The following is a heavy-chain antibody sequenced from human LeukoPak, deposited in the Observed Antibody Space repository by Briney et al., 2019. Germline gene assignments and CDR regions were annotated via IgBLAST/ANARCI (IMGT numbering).Heavy chain of an antibody. CDR2: ISYGGSNK. V-gene: IGHV3-30*04. CDR1: GFTFSSYA. Sequence: PGGSLRLSCAASGFTFSSYAMHWVRQAPGKGLEWVAVISYGGSNKYYADSVKGRFTISRDNSKNTLYLQMNSLRAEDTAVYYCARQGENDAFDIWGQGTMVTVSS. J-gene: IGHJ3*02. CDR3: ARQGENDAFDI.